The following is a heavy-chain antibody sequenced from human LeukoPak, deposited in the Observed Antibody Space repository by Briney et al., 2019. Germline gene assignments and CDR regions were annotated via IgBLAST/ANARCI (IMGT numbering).Heavy chain of an antibody. D-gene: IGHD5-18*01. CDR2: ISWDGGST. CDR1: GFTFDDYA. CDR3: AKGGYSYGLTSSFDD. J-gene: IGHJ4*02. V-gene: IGHV3-43D*04. Sequence: GGSLRLSCAASGFTFDDYAMHWVRQAPGKGLEWVSLISWDGGSTYYADSVKGRFTISRDNSKNSLYLQMNSLRAEDTALYYCAKGGYSYGLTSSFDDWGQGTLVTVSS.